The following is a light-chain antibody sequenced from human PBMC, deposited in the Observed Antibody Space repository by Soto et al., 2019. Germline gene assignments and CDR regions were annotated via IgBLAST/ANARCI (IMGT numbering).Light chain of an antibody. Sequence: QSVLTQSSSASASLGSSVKLTCTLSSGHSSYIIAWHQQQPGKAPRYLMKLEGSGSYNKGSGVPDRFSGSSSGADRYLTISNLQFDDEADYYCETWDINTRVFGGGTKLTVL. CDR2: LEGSGSY. J-gene: IGLJ3*02. CDR1: SGHSSYI. CDR3: ETWDINTRV. V-gene: IGLV4-60*02.